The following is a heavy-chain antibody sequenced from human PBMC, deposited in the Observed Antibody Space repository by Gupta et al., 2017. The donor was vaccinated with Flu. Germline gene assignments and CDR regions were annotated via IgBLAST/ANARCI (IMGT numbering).Heavy chain of an antibody. CDR1: GLTFMNAW. Sequence: EVQLVESGGGLVKPGGSLRLSCAASGLTFMNAWMTWVRQAPGKGLEWVGRIKSQFDGGSTDYASPVKDRFSISRDDSKNTIYLQMNGLKTEDTALYYCARIAAAGTGNYMDVWGKGTTVTVSS. D-gene: IGHD6-13*01. J-gene: IGHJ6*03. CDR2: IKSQFDGGST. V-gene: IGHV3-15*01. CDR3: ARIAAAGTGNYMDV.